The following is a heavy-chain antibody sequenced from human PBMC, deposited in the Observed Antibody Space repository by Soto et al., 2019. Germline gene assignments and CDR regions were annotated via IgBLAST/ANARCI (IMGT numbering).Heavy chain of an antibody. CDR1: GFTFSSYS. V-gene: IGHV3-21*01. J-gene: IGHJ4*02. CDR2: ISSSSSYI. CDR3: AGGRSRYDSSGYYAY. Sequence: PGGSLRLSCAASGFTFSSYSMNWVRQAPGKGLEWVSSISSSSSYIYYADSVKGRFTISRDNAKNSLYLQMNSLRAEDTAVYYCAGGRSRYDSSGYYAYWGQGTLVTVSS. D-gene: IGHD3-22*01.